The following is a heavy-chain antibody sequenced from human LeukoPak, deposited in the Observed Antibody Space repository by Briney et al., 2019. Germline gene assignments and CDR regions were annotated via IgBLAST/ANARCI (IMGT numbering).Heavy chain of an antibody. J-gene: IGHJ4*02. D-gene: IGHD6-19*01. CDR3: ARDPDSSGWYNSVDY. V-gene: IGHV1-18*01. CDR2: ISAYNGNT. CDR1: GYTFTSYG. Sequence: ASVKVSCKASGYTFTSYGISWVRQAPGQGLEWMGWISAYNGNTNYAQKLQGRVTITRDTSASTAYMELSSLRSEDTAVYYCARDPDSSGWYNSVDYWGQGTLVTVSS.